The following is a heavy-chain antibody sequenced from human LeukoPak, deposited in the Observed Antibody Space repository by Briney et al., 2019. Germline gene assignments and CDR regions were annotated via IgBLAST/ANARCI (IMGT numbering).Heavy chain of an antibody. V-gene: IGHV3-74*01. Sequence: GGSLRLSCAASGYTISSYWMHWVRQAPGKGLVWVSRINSDGSSTIYADSVKGRFTISRDNAKNTLYLQMNSLRAEDTAVYYCARHAYSDFRSGYYSTHSFRYYFDYWCQGTLVTVTA. D-gene: IGHD3-3*01. CDR2: INSDGSST. CDR3: ARHAYSDFRSGYYSTHSFRYYFDY. J-gene: IGHJ4*02. CDR1: GYTISSYW.